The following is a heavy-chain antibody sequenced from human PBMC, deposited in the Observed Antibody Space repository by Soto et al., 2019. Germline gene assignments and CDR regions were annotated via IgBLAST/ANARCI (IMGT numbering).Heavy chain of an antibody. J-gene: IGHJ4*02. CDR1: GDTFRNYA. V-gene: IGHV1-69*18. CDR3: ARDPGIAVVGRGTSFDH. D-gene: IGHD6-19*01. Sequence: QVQLVQSGAEVKKPGSSVKVSCKASGDTFRNYAFTWVRQAPGQGLEWMGTIIPLFSTRYAQKFQGRVTMTAAESTSKVYIDLSSLKSDDTAVYYCARDPGIAVVGRGTSFDHWGQGTLVTVSS. CDR2: IIPLFST.